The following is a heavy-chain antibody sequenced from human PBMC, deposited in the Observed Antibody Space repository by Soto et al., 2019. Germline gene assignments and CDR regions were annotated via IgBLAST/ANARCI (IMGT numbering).Heavy chain of an antibody. Sequence: QLQLQESGPGLVKPSETLSLTCTVSGGSISSNIYHWGWTRQPPGKGLEWIGRIYNSGRTYYNASLRSRVSISIDTSKNQFSLKLTSVTAADTAVYYCARHPVYATGWQIDYWGQGALVTVSS. CDR3: ARHPVYATGWQIDY. CDR2: IYNSGRT. J-gene: IGHJ4*02. D-gene: IGHD2-2*01. V-gene: IGHV4-39*01. CDR1: GGSISSNIYH.